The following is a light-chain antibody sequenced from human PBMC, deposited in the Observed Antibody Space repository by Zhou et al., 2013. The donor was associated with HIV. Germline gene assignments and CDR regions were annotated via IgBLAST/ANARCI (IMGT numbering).Light chain of an antibody. Sequence: DIQMTQSPSTLSASVGDRVTITCRASQSISSWLAWYQQKPGTVPKLLIYAASSLQSGVPSRFSGSGSGTEFTLTISSLQPEDFATYYCLQYNSYPNTFGQGTKLEIK. CDR3: LQYNSYPNT. CDR2: AAS. V-gene: IGKV1-5*01. J-gene: IGKJ2*01. CDR1: QSISSW.